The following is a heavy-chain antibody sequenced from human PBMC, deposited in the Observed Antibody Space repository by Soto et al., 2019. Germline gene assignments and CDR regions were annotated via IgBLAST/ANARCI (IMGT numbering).Heavy chain of an antibody. CDR1: GGTFSSYA. CDR3: ARADTIFGVVKNFQR. V-gene: IGHV1-69*13. D-gene: IGHD3-3*01. J-gene: IGHJ1*01. Sequence: SVKVSCKASGGTFSSYAISWVRQAPGQGLEWMGGIIPIFGTASYAQKFQGRVTITADESTSTAYMELSSLRSEDTAVYYCARADTIFGVVKNFQRWGQGTLVTVSS. CDR2: IIPIFGTA.